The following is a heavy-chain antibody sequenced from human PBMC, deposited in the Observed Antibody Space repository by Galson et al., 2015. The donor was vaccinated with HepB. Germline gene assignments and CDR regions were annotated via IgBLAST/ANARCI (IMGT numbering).Heavy chain of an antibody. CDR1: GFTFSSYG. CDR2: ISYDGSNK. CDR3: AKDGDDYGGNSAFY. Sequence: SLRLSCAASGFTFSSYGMHWVRQAPGKGLEWVAVISYDGSNKYYADSVKGRFTISRDNSKNTLYLQMNSLRAEDTAVYYCAKDGDDYGGNSAFYWGQGTLVTVSS. V-gene: IGHV3-30*18. D-gene: IGHD4-23*01. J-gene: IGHJ4*02.